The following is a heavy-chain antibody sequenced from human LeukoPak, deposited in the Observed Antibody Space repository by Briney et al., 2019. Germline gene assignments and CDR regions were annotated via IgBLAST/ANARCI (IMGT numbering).Heavy chain of an antibody. CDR2: IYPDDSDT. CDR1: GYNLGNHW. Sequence: GESLKISCKGSGYNLGNHWIAWVRQMPGKGLEWMGIIYPDDSDTRYGPSFEGQVTISADKSTNTAYLQWSSLKASDTAIYYCARHFNFIYYMDVWGKGTTVTVSS. D-gene: IGHD1-1*01. V-gene: IGHV5-51*01. CDR3: ARHFNFIYYMDV. J-gene: IGHJ6*03.